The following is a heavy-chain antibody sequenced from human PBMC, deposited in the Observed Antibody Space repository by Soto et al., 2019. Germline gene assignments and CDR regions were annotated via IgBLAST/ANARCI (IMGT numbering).Heavy chain of an antibody. CDR1: GGSISSGDYY. J-gene: IGHJ6*02. D-gene: IGHD3-16*01. Sequence: QVQLQESGPGLVKPSQTLSLTCTVSGGSISSGDYYWSWIRQPPGKGLEWIGYIYYSGSTYYNPSLKSRVTISVATSKNQFSLKLSSVTAADTAVYYCARDAAIGSGYYYYGMDVWGQGTTVTVSS. V-gene: IGHV4-30-4*01. CDR2: IYYSGST. CDR3: ARDAAIGSGYYYYGMDV.